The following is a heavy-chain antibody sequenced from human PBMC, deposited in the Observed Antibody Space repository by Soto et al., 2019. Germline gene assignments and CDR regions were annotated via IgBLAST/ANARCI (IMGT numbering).Heavy chain of an antibody. CDR1: GYTFTDYG. J-gene: IGHJ4*02. CDR2: ITAFNGNT. V-gene: IGHV1-18*01. D-gene: IGHD3-3*01. Sequence: QVHLVQSGAEVEKPGASVKVSCKASGYTFTDYGISWVRQAPGQGLHWMGWITAFNGNTKYAQQLQGRGNMTTDTSTSTAYMELRSLESDDTAVYYCARISQSDFWSGYYYFFDYWGQGTLVTVSS. CDR3: ARISQSDFWSGYYYFFDY.